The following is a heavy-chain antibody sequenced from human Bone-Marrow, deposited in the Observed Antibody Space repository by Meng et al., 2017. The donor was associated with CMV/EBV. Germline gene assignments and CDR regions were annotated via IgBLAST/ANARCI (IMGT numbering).Heavy chain of an antibody. CDR3: ARVGGAAAGDYFDY. CDR2: IYSGGST. D-gene: IGHD6-13*01. Sequence: GGSLRLSCAASGFTVSSNYMSWVRQAPGKGLEWVSVIYSGGSTYYADSVKGRFTISRDNSKNTLYLQMNSLRAEDTAVYYCARVGGAAAGDYFDYWGQGNLVTVSS. J-gene: IGHJ4*02. CDR1: GFTVSSNY. V-gene: IGHV3-53*01.